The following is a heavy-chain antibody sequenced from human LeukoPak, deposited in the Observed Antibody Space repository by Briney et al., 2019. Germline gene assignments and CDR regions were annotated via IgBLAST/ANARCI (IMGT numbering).Heavy chain of an antibody. Sequence: RPSETLSLTCAVSGGSISSNNWWSWVRQPPGKGLEWIGEIYHSGSTNSNPSLKSRVTISIDESNNQFSLKLSSVTAADTAVYYCARGLGSTIHYWGQGTLVTVSS. CDR3: ARGLGSTIHY. V-gene: IGHV4-4*02. J-gene: IGHJ4*02. CDR2: IYHSGST. D-gene: IGHD5-24*01. CDR1: GGSISSNNW.